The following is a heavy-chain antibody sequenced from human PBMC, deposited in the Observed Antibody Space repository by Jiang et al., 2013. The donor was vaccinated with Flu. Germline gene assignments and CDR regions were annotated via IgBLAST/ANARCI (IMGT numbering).Heavy chain of an antibody. J-gene: IGHJ6*02. Sequence: QLLESWGGLGPAWGSLRLSCSASGFTFSSYTMHWVRQAPGKGLEYVSTISSNGGSTYYADSVKGRFTISRDNSKNTLYLQMSSLRAEDTAVFYCVKVGHYGGYDSPRYYYGMDVWGQGTTVTVSS. CDR2: ISSNGGST. V-gene: IGHV3-64D*08. D-gene: IGHD5-12*01. CDR3: VKVGHYGGYDSPRYYYGMDV. CDR1: GFTFSSYT.